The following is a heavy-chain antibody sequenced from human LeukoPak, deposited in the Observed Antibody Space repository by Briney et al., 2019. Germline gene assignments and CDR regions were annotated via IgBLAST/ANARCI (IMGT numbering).Heavy chain of an antibody. Sequence: PGRSLRLSCAASGFTFSSYAMHWVRQAPGKGLEWVAVISYDGSNKYYADSVKGRFTISRDNSKNTLYLQMNSLRAEDTAVYYCARDYIVVVTSYYYGMDVWGQGTTATVSS. CDR2: ISYDGSNK. CDR1: GFTFSSYA. J-gene: IGHJ6*02. D-gene: IGHD2-21*02. V-gene: IGHV3-30-3*01. CDR3: ARDYIVVVTSYYYGMDV.